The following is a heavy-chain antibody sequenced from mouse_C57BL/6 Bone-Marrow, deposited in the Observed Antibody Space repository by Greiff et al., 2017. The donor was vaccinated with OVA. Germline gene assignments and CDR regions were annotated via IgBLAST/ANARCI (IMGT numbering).Heavy chain of an antibody. V-gene: IGHV1-63*01. CDR3: ARGDYGSSYAMDY. CDR1: GYTFTNYW. CDR2: IYPGGGYT. J-gene: IGHJ4*01. Sequence: QVQLQQSGAELVRPGTSVKMSCKASGYTFTNYWIGWAKQRPGHGLEWIGDIYPGGGYTNYNEKFKGKATLTADKSSSTAYMQFSSLTSEDSASDDGARGDYGSSYAMDYWGKGTSVTVSS. D-gene: IGHD1-1*01.